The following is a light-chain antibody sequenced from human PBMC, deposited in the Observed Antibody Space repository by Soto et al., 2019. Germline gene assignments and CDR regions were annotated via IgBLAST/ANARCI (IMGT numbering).Light chain of an antibody. CDR3: QQYAHWPPYT. CDR1: QTIYTN. J-gene: IGKJ2*01. V-gene: IGKV3-15*01. Sequence: EIILTQSPATLSVSPGEGATLSCRASQTIYTNVSWYQQKHGQAPRLLIYAASTRATGIPARFGGSGYGTEFPLTISRLQSEDFAVYYCQQYAHWPPYTFGHGTQLEIK. CDR2: AAS.